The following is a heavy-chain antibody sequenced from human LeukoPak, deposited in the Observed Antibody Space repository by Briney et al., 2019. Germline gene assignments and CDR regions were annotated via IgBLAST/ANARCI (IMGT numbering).Heavy chain of an antibody. V-gene: IGHV3-7*03. CDR1: GFTFSSYW. Sequence: GGSLRLSCAASGFTFSSYWMNWVRQAPGKGLEWVANIKEDGSEKYYADSVKGRFTISRDNSKNTLYLQMNSLRAEDTAVYYCAKQAYYYYMDVWGKGTTVTVSS. CDR3: AKQAYYYYMDV. J-gene: IGHJ6*03. CDR2: IKEDGSEK.